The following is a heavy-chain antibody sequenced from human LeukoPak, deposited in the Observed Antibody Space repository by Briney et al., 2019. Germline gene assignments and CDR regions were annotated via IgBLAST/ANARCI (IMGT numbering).Heavy chain of an antibody. J-gene: IGHJ4*02. D-gene: IGHD3-22*01. Sequence: PGGSLRLSCAASGFTLSSYEMNWVRQAPGKGLEWVSYIRGGGSTIYYADSVKGRFTISRDNAKNSLYLQMNSLRAEDTAVYYCARDYYDSSGYYYFGYWGQGTLVTVSS. CDR1: GFTLSSYE. CDR2: IRGGGSTI. V-gene: IGHV3-48*03. CDR3: ARDYYDSSGYYYFGY.